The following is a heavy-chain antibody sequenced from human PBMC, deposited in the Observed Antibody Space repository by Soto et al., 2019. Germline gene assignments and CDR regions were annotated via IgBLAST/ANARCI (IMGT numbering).Heavy chain of an antibody. CDR2: IYHSGST. D-gene: IGHD1-20*01. Sequence: SETLPLTCAVSGYSISSVYYWGWSRQPPGTGLEWIGSIYHSGSTYYNPSLKSRVTITVDTSKNQFSLKLSSVTAAETAVYYGASYGNNWNYHYYGMAVWGQGTMV. CDR1: GYSISSVYY. J-gene: IGHJ6*01. CDR3: ASYGNNWNYHYYGMAV. V-gene: IGHV4-38-2*01.